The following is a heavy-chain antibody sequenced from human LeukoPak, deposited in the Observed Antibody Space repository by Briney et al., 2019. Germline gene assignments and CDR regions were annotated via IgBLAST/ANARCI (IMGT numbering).Heavy chain of an antibody. CDR1: GFTFNNYA. J-gene: IGHJ4*02. V-gene: IGHV3-23*01. D-gene: IGHD3/OR15-3a*01. CDR3: AKNFGPGKACYDH. CDR2: ISGDSAYI. Sequence: PGGSLRLSCAASGFTFNNYAMTWVRQAPGKGLEWVSAISGDSAYIYYADSVKGRFTTSRDNSKNTLYLQMNSPRAEDTAVYYCAKNFGPGKACYDHWGQGTLVTVSS.